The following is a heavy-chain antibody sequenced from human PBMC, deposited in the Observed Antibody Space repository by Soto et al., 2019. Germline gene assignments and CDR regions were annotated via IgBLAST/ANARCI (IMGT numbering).Heavy chain of an antibody. D-gene: IGHD3-16*01. J-gene: IGHJ4*02. V-gene: IGHV3-30*19. CDR3: ARWGTTGGFDL. Sequence: QLQLVESGGGVVQPGTSLRLSCTASGFMFKSYVMHWVRQAPGKGREWVALTSYDGNKKYYGGSVKGRFTVSRDNSKNTRHLQMDSLRPEDTALYYCARWGTTGGFDLWGQGTLVSVSS. CDR1: GFMFKSYV. CDR2: TSYDGNKK.